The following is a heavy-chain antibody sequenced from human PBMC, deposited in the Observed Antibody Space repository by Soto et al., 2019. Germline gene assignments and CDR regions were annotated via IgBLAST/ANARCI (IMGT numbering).Heavy chain of an antibody. Sequence: QVQLVESGGGVVQPGRSLRLSCAASGFTFSSYAMHWVRQAPGKGLEWVAVISYDGSNKYYADSVKGRFTISRDNSKNTLYLQMNSLRAEDTAVYYCAREWGDYSSNPSLDGMDVWGQGTTVTVSS. D-gene: IGHD4-4*01. CDR1: GFTFSSYA. CDR2: ISYDGSNK. V-gene: IGHV3-30-3*01. CDR3: AREWGDYSSNPSLDGMDV. J-gene: IGHJ6*02.